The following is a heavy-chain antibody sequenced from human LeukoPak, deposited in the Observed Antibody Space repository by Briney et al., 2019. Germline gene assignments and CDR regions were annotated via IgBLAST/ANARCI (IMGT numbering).Heavy chain of an antibody. CDR2: ISERGSAI. CDR1: GFSFSTYE. V-gene: IGHV3-48*03. CDR3: ARELSSGFDY. Sequence: GGSLRLSCVGSGFSFSTYEMNWVRQAPGKGLEWVSYISERGSAIYYADSVKGRFTISRDNAKNSLYLQMNSLRAEDTAVYYCARELSSGFDYWGQGTLVTVSS. J-gene: IGHJ4*02. D-gene: IGHD6-19*01.